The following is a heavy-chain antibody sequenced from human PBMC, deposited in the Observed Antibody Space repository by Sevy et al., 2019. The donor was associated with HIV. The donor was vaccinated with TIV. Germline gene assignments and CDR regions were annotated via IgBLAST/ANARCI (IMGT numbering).Heavy chain of an antibody. J-gene: IGHJ4*02. D-gene: IGHD1-1*01. CDR1: GFTFSIYT. CDR2: SGGTRSPI. CDR3: VRDNNRASDY. V-gene: IGHV3-48*01. Sequence: GGSLRLSCTASGFTFSIYTMNWVRQAPGKGLEWLSYSGGTRSPISYADSVKGRFTISRGTAKNTLYLQMNNLRAEDTAVYYCVRDNNRASDYWGQGTPVTVSS.